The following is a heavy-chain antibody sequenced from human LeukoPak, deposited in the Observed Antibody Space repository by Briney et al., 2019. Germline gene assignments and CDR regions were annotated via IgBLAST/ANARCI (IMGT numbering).Heavy chain of an antibody. CDR3: AGTTVTTLDY. Sequence: GASVKVSCKASGYTFTSYYMHWVRQAPGQGLEWMGWISAYNGNTNYAQKLQGRVTMTTDTSTSTAYMELRSLRSDDTAVYYCAGTTVTTLDYWGQGTLVTVSS. D-gene: IGHD4-17*01. V-gene: IGHV1-18*04. CDR1: GYTFTSYY. CDR2: ISAYNGNT. J-gene: IGHJ4*02.